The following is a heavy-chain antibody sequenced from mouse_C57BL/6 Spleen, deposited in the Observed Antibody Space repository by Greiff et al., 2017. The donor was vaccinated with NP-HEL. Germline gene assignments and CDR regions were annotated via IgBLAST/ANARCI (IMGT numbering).Heavy chain of an antibody. J-gene: IGHJ2*01. CDR1: GYTFTSYW. Sequence: QVQLKQPGAELVKPGASVKLSCKASGYTFTSYWMHWVKQRPGQGLEWIGMIHPNSGSTNYNEKFKSKATLTVDKSSSTAYMQLSSLTSEDSAVYYCARGRGSPYFDDWGQGTTLTVSS. CDR3: ARGRGSPYFDD. V-gene: IGHV1-64*01. CDR2: IHPNSGST. D-gene: IGHD1-1*01.